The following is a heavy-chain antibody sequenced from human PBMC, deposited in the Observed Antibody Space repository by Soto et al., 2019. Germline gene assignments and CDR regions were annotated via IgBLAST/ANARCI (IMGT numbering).Heavy chain of an antibody. CDR2: ISGSGGST. D-gene: IGHD6-19*01. V-gene: IGHV3-23*01. CDR3: AKDISHIAVAGPLY. Sequence: GGSLRLSCAASVFTFSSYAVSWVRQAPGKGLEWVSAISGSGGSTYYADSVKGRFTISRDNSKNTLYLQMNSLRAEDTAVYYCAKDISHIAVAGPLYWGQGTLVTVSS. J-gene: IGHJ4*02. CDR1: VFTFSSYA.